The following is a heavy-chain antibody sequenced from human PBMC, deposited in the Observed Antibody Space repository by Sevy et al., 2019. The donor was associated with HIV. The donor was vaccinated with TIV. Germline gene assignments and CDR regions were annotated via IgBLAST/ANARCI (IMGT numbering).Heavy chain of an antibody. CDR3: ARSLKDWTPSAGH. CDR2: ISSTTGYT. Sequence: GGSLRLSCTASGFTFSDYYMSWIRQAPGKGLECVSFISSTTGYTNYADSVKGRFTISRDNAKNSLYLQMNNLRAEDTAVYYCARSLKDWTPSAGHWGQEPWSPSPQ. CDR1: GFTFSDYY. D-gene: IGHD1-1*01. V-gene: IGHV3-11*06. J-gene: IGHJ4*01.